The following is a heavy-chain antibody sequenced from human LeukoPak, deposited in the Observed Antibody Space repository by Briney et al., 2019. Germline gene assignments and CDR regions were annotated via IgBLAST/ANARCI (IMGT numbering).Heavy chain of an antibody. Sequence: GGSLRLSCAASGFTFSSYGMHWVRQAPGKGLEWVAVISYDGSNKYYADSVEGRFTISRDNSKNTLYLQMNSLRAEDTAVYYCARNENSGWGYFDYWGQGTLVTVSS. J-gene: IGHJ4*02. CDR2: ISYDGSNK. CDR1: GFTFSSYG. CDR3: ARNENSGWGYFDY. V-gene: IGHV3-30*03. D-gene: IGHD5-12*01.